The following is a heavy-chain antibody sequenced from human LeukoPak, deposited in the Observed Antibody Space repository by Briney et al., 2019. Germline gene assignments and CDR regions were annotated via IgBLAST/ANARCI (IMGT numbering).Heavy chain of an antibody. J-gene: IGHJ4*02. CDR3: AKESHCSGGSCSPHFDY. V-gene: IGHV3-33*06. CDR1: GFTFSSYG. CDR2: IWYDGSNK. D-gene: IGHD2-15*01. Sequence: GGSLRLSCAASGFTFSSYGMHWVRQAPGKGLEWVAVIWYDGSNKYYADSVKGRFTISRDNSKKTLYLQMNSLRAEDTAVCYCAKESHCSGGSCSPHFDYWGQGTLVTVSS.